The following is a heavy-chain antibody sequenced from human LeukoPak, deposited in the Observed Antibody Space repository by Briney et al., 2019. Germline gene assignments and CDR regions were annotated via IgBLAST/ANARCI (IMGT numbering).Heavy chain of an antibody. CDR2: IKQDGSEK. D-gene: IGHD3-16*01. J-gene: IGHJ4*02. CDR3: ASLAD. V-gene: IGHV3-7*01. CDR1: GFTFSNYW. Sequence: GGSLRLSCAASGFTFSNYWMNWVRQAPGKGLEWVANIKQDGSEKDYVDSVKGRFTISRDNAKNSLYLQMNSLRAEDTAVYYCASLADWGQGTLVTVSS.